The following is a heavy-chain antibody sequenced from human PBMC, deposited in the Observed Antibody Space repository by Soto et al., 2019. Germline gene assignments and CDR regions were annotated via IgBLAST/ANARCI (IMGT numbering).Heavy chain of an antibody. CDR2: ITSGSSYT. D-gene: IGHD3-16*01. Sequence: EVQLVESGGGLVQPGGSLRLSCVASGFTFSSYSFNWVRQAPGRGPEWISAITSGSSYTFYAESVKGRFTISRDNAKNSLYLQMNSLRADDTAVYYCAKDPRVGRAAAGGGYGMDVWGQGTTVIVSS. J-gene: IGHJ6*02. CDR3: AKDPRVGRAAAGGGYGMDV. V-gene: IGHV3-21*01. CDR1: GFTFSSYS.